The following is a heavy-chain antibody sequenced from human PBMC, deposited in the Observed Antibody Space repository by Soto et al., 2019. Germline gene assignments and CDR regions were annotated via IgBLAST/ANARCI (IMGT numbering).Heavy chain of an antibody. CDR2: ISAYNGNT. CDR1: GYTFTSYG. Sequence: ASVKVSCKASGYTFTSYGISWVRQAPGQRLEWMGWISAYNGNTNYAQKLQGRVTMTTDTSTSTAYMELRSLRSDDTAVYYCARDRGIVLVPAAIRAVYYYGMDVWGQGTTVTVSS. V-gene: IGHV1-18*01. CDR3: ARDRGIVLVPAAIRAVYYYGMDV. J-gene: IGHJ6*02. D-gene: IGHD2-2*01.